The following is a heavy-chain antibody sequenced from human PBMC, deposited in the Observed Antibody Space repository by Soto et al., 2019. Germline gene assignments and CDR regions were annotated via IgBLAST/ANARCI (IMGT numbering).Heavy chain of an antibody. J-gene: IGHJ6*03. CDR3: ARRFGRLLYYYYYMDV. CDR1: GGSFSGYY. CDR2: INHSGST. D-gene: IGHD3-16*01. Sequence: SETLSLTCAVYGGSFSGYYWSWIRQPPGKGLEWIGEINHSGSTNYNPSLKSRVTISVDTSKNQFSLKLSSVTAADTAVYYCARRFGRLLYYYYYMDVWGKGTTVTVSS. V-gene: IGHV4-34*01.